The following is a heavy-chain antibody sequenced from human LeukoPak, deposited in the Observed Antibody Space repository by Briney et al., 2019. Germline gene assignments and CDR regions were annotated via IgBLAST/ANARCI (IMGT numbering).Heavy chain of an antibody. D-gene: IGHD2-2*01. CDR2: IIPIFGTA. Sequence: SVEVSCKASGGIFSSYAISWVRQAPGQGLEWMGGIIPIFGTANYAQKFQGRVTITTDESTSTAYMELSSLRSEDTAVYYCARGSSEPYYYYYMDVWGKGTTVTVSS. J-gene: IGHJ6*03. V-gene: IGHV1-69*05. CDR1: GGIFSSYA. CDR3: ARGSSEPYYYYYMDV.